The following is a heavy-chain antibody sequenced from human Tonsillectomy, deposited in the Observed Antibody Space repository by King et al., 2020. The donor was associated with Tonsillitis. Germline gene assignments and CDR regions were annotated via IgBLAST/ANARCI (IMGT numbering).Heavy chain of an antibody. CDR2: ISYDARNK. V-gene: IGHV3-30*18. J-gene: IGHJ6*02. D-gene: IGHD3-3*01. CDR3: AKDLSFLEWTIGLDV. CDR1: GFRFSTFG. Sequence: QVQLVESGGGVVQPGRSLRLSCAASGFRFSTFGMHWVRQAPGKGLEWVAVISYDARNKKFADSVQGRFTISRDNSKNTLHLQMNSLRSEDTAIYYCAKDLSFLEWTIGLDVWGRGTTVIVSS.